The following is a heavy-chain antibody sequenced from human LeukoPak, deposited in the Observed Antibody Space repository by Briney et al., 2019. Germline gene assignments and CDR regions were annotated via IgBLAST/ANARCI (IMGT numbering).Heavy chain of an antibody. CDR2: IGWNSHII. CDR1: GFTFNDYA. Sequence: PGGSLRLSCAASGFTFNDYAMHWVRQAPGKGLEWVSGIGWNSHIIGYEDSVKGRFTISRDNARNSPSLQMNSLRAEDTAFYYCAKDRDSSGFAPYFDYWGQGILVTVSS. CDR3: AKDRDSSGFAPYFDY. V-gene: IGHV3-9*01. D-gene: IGHD3-22*01. J-gene: IGHJ4*02.